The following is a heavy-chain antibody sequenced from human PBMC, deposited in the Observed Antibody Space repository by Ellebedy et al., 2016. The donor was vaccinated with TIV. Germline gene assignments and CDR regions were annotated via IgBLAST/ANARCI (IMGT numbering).Heavy chain of an antibody. J-gene: IGHJ4*02. CDR1: GGSFSGYY. CDR2: INHSGST. V-gene: IGHV4-34*01. D-gene: IGHD2-21*01. CDR3: ARGILWWRYYFDY. Sequence: SETLSLXCAVYGGSFSGYYWSWIRQPPGKGLEWIGEINHSGSTNYNPSLKSRVTISVDTSKNQFSLKLSSVTAADTAAYYCARGILWWRYYFDYWGQGTLVTVSS.